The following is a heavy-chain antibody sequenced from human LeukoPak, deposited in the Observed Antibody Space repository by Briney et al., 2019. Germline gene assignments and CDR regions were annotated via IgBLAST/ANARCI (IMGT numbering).Heavy chain of an antibody. CDR1: GGSISSGAYY. D-gene: IGHD4-11*01. CDR3: ARMMVGSNFAPHYFDY. Sequence: SETLSLTCTVSGGSISSGAYYWSWIRQPPGKGLEWIGYIYHSGSTYYNPSLRSRVTISVDRSKNQFSLKLTSVTAADTAVYYCARMMVGSNFAPHYFDYWGQGTLVTVSS. CDR2: IYHSGST. J-gene: IGHJ4*02. V-gene: IGHV4-30-2*01.